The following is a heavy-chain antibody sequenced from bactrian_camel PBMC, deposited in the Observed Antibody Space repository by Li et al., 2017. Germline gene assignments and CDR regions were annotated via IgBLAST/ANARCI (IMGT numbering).Heavy chain of an antibody. Sequence: DVQLVESGGGLVQPGGSLRLSCAASGFTFSRYYMSWVRQAPGKGLEWVSGISDGVGIASYAGSVKGRFTISRDNAKNTLYLQLNSLETEDTAMYYCAADSPEYDGSWYPSCPNPTFGYWGQGTQVTVS. CDR2: ISDGVGIA. V-gene: IGHV3S40*01. CDR1: GFTFSRYY. J-gene: IGHJ6*01. CDR3: AADSPEYDGSWYPSCPNPTFGY. D-gene: IGHD6*01.